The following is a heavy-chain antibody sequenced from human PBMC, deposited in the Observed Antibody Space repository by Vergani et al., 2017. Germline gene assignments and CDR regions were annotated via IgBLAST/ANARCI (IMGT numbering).Heavy chain of an antibody. CDR1: GYSIRNGYY. J-gene: IGHJ4*02. CDR2: IYHSGST. CDR3: TRQPQEGASDPPSVPT. Sequence: QVQLQESGPGLVEPSETLSLTCAVSGYSIRNGYYWGWIRQPPGKGLEWIGSIYHSGSTHYNPSLKSRVTISVATSKNDFALKVTSVTAADTAGYYCTRQPQEGASDPPSVPTWGQGISVIVSS. D-gene: IGHD1-26*01. V-gene: IGHV4-38-2*01.